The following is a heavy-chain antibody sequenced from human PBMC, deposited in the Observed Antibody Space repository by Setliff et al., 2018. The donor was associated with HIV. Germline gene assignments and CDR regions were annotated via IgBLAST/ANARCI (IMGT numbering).Heavy chain of an antibody. J-gene: IGHJ4*02. CDR1: GDSITSGTYY. CDR3: MRWGLPYAIDY. CDR2: ISTSGTT. D-gene: IGHD2-21*02. V-gene: IGHV4-61*09. Sequence: SETLSLTCTVSGDSITSGTYYWSWIRQPAGMRLEWIGHISTSGTTNYNPSLKSRVTISRDNAKNSLYLQLNSLRVEDTAVYYCMRWGLPYAIDYWGQGMLVTVSS.